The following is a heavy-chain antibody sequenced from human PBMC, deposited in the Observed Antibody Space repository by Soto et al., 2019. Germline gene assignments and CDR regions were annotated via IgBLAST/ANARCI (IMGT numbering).Heavy chain of an antibody. D-gene: IGHD3-10*01. CDR1: GFTFSSYS. Sequence: EVQLVESGGGLVQPGGSLRLSCAASGFTFSSYSMNWVRQAPGKGLEWVSYISSSSSTIYYADSVKGRFTISRDNAKNSLYLQMNSLRDEDTAVYYCARVFGRGVIYYYYGMDVWGQGTTVTVSS. V-gene: IGHV3-48*02. CDR2: ISSSSSTI. J-gene: IGHJ6*02. CDR3: ARVFGRGVIYYYYGMDV.